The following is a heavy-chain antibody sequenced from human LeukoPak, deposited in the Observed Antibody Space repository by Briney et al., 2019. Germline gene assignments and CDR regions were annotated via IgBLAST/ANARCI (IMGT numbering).Heavy chain of an antibody. V-gene: IGHV4-61*02. D-gene: IGHD3-10*01. CDR3: ARAEASYYYGSGGFDY. CDR1: GGSISSGGYS. J-gene: IGHJ4*02. Sequence: PSETLSLTCAVSGGSISSGGYSWSWIRQPAGKGLEWIGRIYTSGSTNYNPSLKSRVTMSVDTSKNQFSLKLSSVTAADTAVYYCARAEASYYYGSGGFDYWGQGTLVTVSS. CDR2: IYTSGST.